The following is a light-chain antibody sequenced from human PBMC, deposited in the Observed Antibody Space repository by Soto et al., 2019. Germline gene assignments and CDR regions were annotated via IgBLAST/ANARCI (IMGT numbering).Light chain of an antibody. V-gene: IGKV3-11*01. J-gene: IGKJ4*01. CDR3: QQRSNWPLT. CDR2: EAS. CDR1: QSVSSY. Sequence: EIVLTQSPATLSLSPGERATLSCRTSQSVSSYLAWYQQKRGQAPRLLIYEASNRATGIPARFSGSGSGTDFTLTISSLEPEDSAIYYCQQRSNWPLTFGGGTKVEI.